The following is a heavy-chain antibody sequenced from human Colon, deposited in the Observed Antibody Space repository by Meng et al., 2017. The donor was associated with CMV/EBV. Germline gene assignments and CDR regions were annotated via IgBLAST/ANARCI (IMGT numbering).Heavy chain of an antibody. CDR2: LTGSGDKT. CDR3: AKEIKSTTRGAFDI. Sequence: SGFIFRSYAITWVRPAPGKGLERVSGLTGSGDKTYYADSVKSRFTISRDNSKNTVYLQVDSLRAEDTAVYYCAKEIKSTTRGAFDIWGQGTMVTVSS. D-gene: IGHD1-1*01. V-gene: IGHV3-23*01. J-gene: IGHJ3*02. CDR1: GFIFRSYA.